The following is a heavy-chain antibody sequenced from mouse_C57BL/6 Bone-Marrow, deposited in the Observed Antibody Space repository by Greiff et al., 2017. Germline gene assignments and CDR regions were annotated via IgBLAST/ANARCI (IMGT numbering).Heavy chain of an antibody. CDR3: ARGSYYYGRSRDFDY. CDR1: GYTFTDYY. V-gene: IGHV1-76*01. CDR2: IYPGSGNT. J-gene: IGHJ2*01. Sequence: QVQLKESGAELVRPGASVKLSCKASGYTFTDYYINWVKQRPGQGLEWIARIYPGSGNTYYNEKFKGKATLTAEKSSSTAYMQLSSLTSEDSAVYFCARGSYYYGRSRDFDYWGQGTTLTVSS. D-gene: IGHD1-1*01.